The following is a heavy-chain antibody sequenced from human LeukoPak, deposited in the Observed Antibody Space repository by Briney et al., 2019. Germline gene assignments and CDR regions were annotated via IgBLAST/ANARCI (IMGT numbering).Heavy chain of an antibody. CDR2: ISAYNGNT. Sequence: GASVKVSCKASGYTFTSYGISWVRQAPGQGLEWMGWISAYNGNTNYAQKLQGRVTMTTDTSTSTAYMELRSLRSDDTAVYYCARTPSYYDILTGSWRGGDLDYWGQGTLVTVSS. CDR1: GYTFTSYG. J-gene: IGHJ4*02. D-gene: IGHD3-9*01. V-gene: IGHV1-18*01. CDR3: ARTPSYYDILTGSWRGGDLDY.